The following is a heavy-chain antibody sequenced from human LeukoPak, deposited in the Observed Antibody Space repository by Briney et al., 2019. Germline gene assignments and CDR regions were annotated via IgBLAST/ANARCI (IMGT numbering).Heavy chain of an antibody. CDR1: SGSIFSSNW. V-gene: IGHV4-4*02. CDR2: IFHSGST. J-gene: IGHJ3*02. Sequence: PSETLSLTCTVSSGSIFSSNWWSWVRQPPGKGLEWIGQIFHSGSTSYSPSLKSRVTISVDTSKNQFSLKLSSVTAADTAVYYCARDRDTGRWLQLGGAFDIWGQGTMVTVSS. CDR3: ARDRDTGRWLQLGGAFDI. D-gene: IGHD5-24*01.